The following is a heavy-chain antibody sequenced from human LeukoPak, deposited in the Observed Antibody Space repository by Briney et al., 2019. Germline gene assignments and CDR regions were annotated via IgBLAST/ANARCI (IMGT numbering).Heavy chain of an antibody. Sequence: GGSLGLSCAASGLTFSKYWMSWVRQAPGEGLEWVACIRQDGSEKYYVDSVKGRFTISRDNAKNSLYLQMNSLRAEDTAVYYCASMWEGGFWGQGTLVTVSS. CDR2: IRQDGSEK. J-gene: IGHJ4*02. D-gene: IGHD1-26*01. CDR3: ASMWEGGF. CDR1: GLTFSKYW. V-gene: IGHV3-7*01.